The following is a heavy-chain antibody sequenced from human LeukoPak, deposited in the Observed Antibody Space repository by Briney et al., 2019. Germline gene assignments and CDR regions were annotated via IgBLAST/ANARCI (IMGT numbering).Heavy chain of an antibody. CDR3: ASGMAARPGGDY. D-gene: IGHD6-6*01. J-gene: IGHJ4*02. Sequence: PGGSLRLSCAASGFTFSSYAMRWVRQAPGKGLEWVAVISYDGSNKYYADSVKGRFTISRDNSKNTLYLQMNSLRAEDTAVYYCASGMAARPGGDYWGQGTLVTVSS. CDR1: GFTFSSYA. CDR2: ISYDGSNK. V-gene: IGHV3-30*01.